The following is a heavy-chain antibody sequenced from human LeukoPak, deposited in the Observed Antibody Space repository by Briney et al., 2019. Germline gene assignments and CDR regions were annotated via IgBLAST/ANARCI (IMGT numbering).Heavy chain of an antibody. CDR2: ISAYNGNT. V-gene: IGHV1-18*04. J-gene: IGHJ4*02. CDR3: NRVAAAGHFDY. CDR1: GYTFTSYG. D-gene: IGHD6-13*01. Sequence: ASVKVSCKASGYTFTSYGIIWVRQAPGQGLEWVGWISAYNGNTNYAQKLQGRVTMTTDTSTNTAYMELRSLESDDTAVYYCNRVAAAGHFDYWGQGTLVTVSS.